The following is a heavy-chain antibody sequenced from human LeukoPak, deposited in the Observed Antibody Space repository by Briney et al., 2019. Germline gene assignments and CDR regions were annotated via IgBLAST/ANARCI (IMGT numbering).Heavy chain of an antibody. CDR1: GGTFSNDA. D-gene: IGHD4-17*01. CDR2: INTNTGNP. Sequence: GSSVKVSCKASGGTFSNDAITWVRQAPGQGLEWMGWINTNTGNPTYAQGFTGRFVFSLDTSVTTAYLQISGLKPEDTAVYYCARQGFYSDYEDYFDSWGRGTLVTVSS. CDR3: ARQGFYSDYEDYFDS. J-gene: IGHJ4*02. V-gene: IGHV7-4-1*02.